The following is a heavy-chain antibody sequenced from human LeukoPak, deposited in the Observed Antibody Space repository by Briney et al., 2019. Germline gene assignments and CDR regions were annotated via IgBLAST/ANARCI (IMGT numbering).Heavy chain of an antibody. CDR2: ISYDGSNK. Sequence: GGSLRLSCAASGFTFSSYAMHWVRQAPGKGLEWVAVISYDGSNKYYADSVKGRFTISRDNSKNTLYLQMNSLRAEDTAVYYCAAQSGYGDYLLDYWGQGTLVTVSS. CDR3: AAQSGYGDYLLDY. D-gene: IGHD4-17*01. CDR1: GFTFSSYA. J-gene: IGHJ4*02. V-gene: IGHV3-30*04.